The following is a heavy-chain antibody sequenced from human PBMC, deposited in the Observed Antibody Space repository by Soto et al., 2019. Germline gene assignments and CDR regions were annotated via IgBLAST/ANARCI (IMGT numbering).Heavy chain of an antibody. V-gene: IGHV4-59*08. CDR2: IYYSGST. CDR3: ASVYCSSTSCRNWFDP. J-gene: IGHJ5*02. D-gene: IGHD2-2*01. CDR1: GGSISSYY. Sequence: SETLSLTCTVSGGSISSYYWSWIRQPPGKGLEWIGYIYYSGSTNYNPSLKSRVTISVDTSKNQFSLKLSSVTAADTAVYYCASVYCSSTSCRNWFDPWGQGTLVTAPQ.